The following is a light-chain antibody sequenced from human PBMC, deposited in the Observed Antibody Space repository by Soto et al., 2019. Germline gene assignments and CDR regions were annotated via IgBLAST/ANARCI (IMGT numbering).Light chain of an antibody. V-gene: IGLV1-44*01. CDR1: SSNIGSNT. Sequence: QSVLTQPPSASGTPGQMVTISCSGSSSNIGSNTVNWYQQLPGMAPKLLIYNNSQRPSGVPDRFSGSKSGTSASLAISGLQAEDEADYYCAEWDDRLRGLEFGGGTKLTVL. CDR2: NNS. J-gene: IGLJ2*01. CDR3: AEWDDRLRGLE.